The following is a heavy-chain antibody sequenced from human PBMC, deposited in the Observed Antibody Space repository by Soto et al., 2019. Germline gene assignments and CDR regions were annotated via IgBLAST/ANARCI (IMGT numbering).Heavy chain of an antibody. CDR3: ARVEVTAAIYFFDP. Sequence: SETLSLTCTVSVGSISSYYWSWIRQPPGKGLEWIGYIYYSGSTNYNPSLKSRVTISVDTSKNQFSLKLSSVTAADTAVYYCARVEVTAAIYFFDPWGQGNLVTVSS. V-gene: IGHV4-59*01. CDR1: VGSISSYY. CDR2: IYYSGST. J-gene: IGHJ5*02. D-gene: IGHD2-2*02.